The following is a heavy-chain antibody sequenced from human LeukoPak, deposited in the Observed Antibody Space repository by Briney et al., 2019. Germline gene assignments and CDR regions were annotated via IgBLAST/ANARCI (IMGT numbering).Heavy chain of an antibody. D-gene: IGHD2-15*01. CDR2: INPNSGGT. CDR1: GYTFTGYY. Sequence: ASVKVSCKASGYTFTGYYMHWVRQAPGQGLEWMGWINPNSGGTNYAQKFQGRVTMTRDTSISTAYMELSRLRSDDTAVYYCARERKPRDCSGGSCYNWFDPWGQGTLVTVSS. J-gene: IGHJ5*02. V-gene: IGHV1-2*02. CDR3: ARERKPRDCSGGSCYNWFDP.